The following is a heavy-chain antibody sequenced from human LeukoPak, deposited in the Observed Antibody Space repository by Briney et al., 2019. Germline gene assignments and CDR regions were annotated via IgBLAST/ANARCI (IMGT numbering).Heavy chain of an antibody. V-gene: IGHV3-48*01. J-gene: IGHJ4*02. CDR1: GFTFSSCS. Sequence: GGSLRLSCAASGFTFSSCSMNWVRQAPGKGLEWVSYISSSSSTIYYADSVKGRFTISRDNAKNSLHLQMNSLRAEDTAVYYCARDLQQLGQHNFDYWGQGTLVTVSS. D-gene: IGHD6-13*01. CDR3: ARDLQQLGQHNFDY. CDR2: ISSSSSTI.